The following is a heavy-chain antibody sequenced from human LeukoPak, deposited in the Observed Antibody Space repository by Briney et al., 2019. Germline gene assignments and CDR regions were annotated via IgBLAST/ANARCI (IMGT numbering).Heavy chain of an antibody. CDR2: INHSGST. J-gene: IGHJ4*02. Sequence: SETLSLTCAVHGGSFSGYYWSWIRQPPGKGLEWIGEINHSGSTNYNPSLKSRVTISVDTSKNQFSLKLSSVTAADTAVYYCARAKYCSGGSCSYYFDYWGQGTLVTVSS. CDR1: GGSFSGYY. D-gene: IGHD2-15*01. CDR3: ARAKYCSGGSCSYYFDY. V-gene: IGHV4-34*01.